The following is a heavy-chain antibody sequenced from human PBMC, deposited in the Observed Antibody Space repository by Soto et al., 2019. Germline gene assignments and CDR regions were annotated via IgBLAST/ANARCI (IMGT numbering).Heavy chain of an antibody. V-gene: IGHV3-49*03. CDR2: IRSKAYGGTT. Sequence: GGSLRLSCTASGFTFGDYAMSWFRQAPGKGLEWVGFIRSKAYGGTTEYAASVKGRFTISRDDSKSIAYLQMNSLKTEDTAVYYCTRGGYSSSWTPPMDVWGKGTTVTVSS. CDR3: TRGGYSSSWTPPMDV. J-gene: IGHJ6*04. D-gene: IGHD6-13*01. CDR1: GFTFGDYA.